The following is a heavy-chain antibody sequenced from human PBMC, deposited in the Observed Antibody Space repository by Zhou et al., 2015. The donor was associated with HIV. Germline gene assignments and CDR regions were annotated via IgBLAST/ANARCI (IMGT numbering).Heavy chain of an antibody. J-gene: IGHJ5*01. Sequence: QVQLVQSGAEVKKPGASVKVSCKASGYTFTTYDINWVRQATGQGLEWMGWMNPNSANIGYAQKFQGRVTMTRNTSITTAYMELSSLRSEDTAVYYCARAIGATLFDFWSGPDSTLASWGQGTLVTVSS. CDR3: ARAIGATLFDFWSGPDSTLAS. CDR1: GYTFTTYD. V-gene: IGHV1-8*01. D-gene: IGHD3-3*01. CDR2: MNPNSANI.